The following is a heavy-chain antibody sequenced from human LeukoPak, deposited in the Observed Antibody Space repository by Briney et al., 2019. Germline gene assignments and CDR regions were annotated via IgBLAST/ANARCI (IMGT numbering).Heavy chain of an antibody. Sequence: GGSLRLSCGASGFTLSSYWMTWVRQAPGKGLEWVANIKEDGSKKYYVESVRGRFTISRDNAENSLYLQMNSLRAEDTAVYYCARDSRSCRSSDRRGDAFDIWGRGTMVTVSS. V-gene: IGHV3-7*01. J-gene: IGHJ3*02. CDR1: GFTLSSYW. D-gene: IGHD6-25*01. CDR3: ARDSRSCRSSDRRGDAFDI. CDR2: IKEDGSKK.